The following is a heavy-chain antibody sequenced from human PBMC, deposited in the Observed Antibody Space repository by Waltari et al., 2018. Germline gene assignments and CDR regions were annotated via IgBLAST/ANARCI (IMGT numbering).Heavy chain of an antibody. J-gene: IGHJ5*02. CDR1: GGSFSGYY. CDR2: INHSGST. Sequence: QVQLQQWGAGLLKPSETLSLTCAVYGGSFSGYYWSWIRQPPGKGLEWIGEINHSGSTNYNPSLKSRVTISVDTSKNQFSLKLSSVTAADTAVYYCARHQMAHQWLVNAWFDPWGQGTLVTVSS. V-gene: IGHV4-34*01. CDR3: ARHQMAHQWLVNAWFDP. D-gene: IGHD6-19*01.